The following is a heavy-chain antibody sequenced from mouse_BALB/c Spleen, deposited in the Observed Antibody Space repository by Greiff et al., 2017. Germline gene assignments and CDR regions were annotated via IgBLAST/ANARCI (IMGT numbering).Heavy chain of an antibody. Sequence: EVQLQQSGPELVKPGASVKISCKASGYSFTGYFMNWVMQSHGKSLEWIGRINPYNGDTFYNQKFKGKATLTVDKSSSTAHMELRSLASEDSAVYYCARGGGSSPFAYWGQGTLVTVSA. CDR1: GYSFTGYF. J-gene: IGHJ3*01. D-gene: IGHD1-1*01. CDR3: ARGGGSSPFAY. V-gene: IGHV1-20*02. CDR2: INPYNGDT.